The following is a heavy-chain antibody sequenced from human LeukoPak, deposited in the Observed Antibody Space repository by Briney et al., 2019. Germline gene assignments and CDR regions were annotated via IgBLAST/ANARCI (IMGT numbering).Heavy chain of an antibody. CDR3: ARDPNLYGSGAFDY. Sequence: PSETLSLTCAVSGGSMRSFYWSWIRQPAGKGLEWIGRVSTRGSTNYNPSLKGRVNISIDTSKNQFSLKLSSVTAADTAVYYCARDPNLYGSGAFDYWGQGTLVIVSA. V-gene: IGHV4-4*07. CDR2: VSTRGST. D-gene: IGHD3-10*01. J-gene: IGHJ4*02. CDR1: GGSMRSFY.